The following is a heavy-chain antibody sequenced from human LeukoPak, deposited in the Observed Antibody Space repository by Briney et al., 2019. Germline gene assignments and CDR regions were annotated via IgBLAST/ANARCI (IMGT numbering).Heavy chain of an antibody. Sequence: ASVKVSCKASGYTFTSYDINWVRQAPGQGLEWMGIINPSGGSTSYAQKFQGRVTMTRDTSTSTVYMELSSLRSEDTAVYYCARSGGREPQYYFDYWGQGTLVTVSS. CDR1: GYTFTSYD. D-gene: IGHD1-26*01. CDR2: INPSGGST. V-gene: IGHV1-46*01. J-gene: IGHJ4*02. CDR3: ARSGGREPQYYFDY.